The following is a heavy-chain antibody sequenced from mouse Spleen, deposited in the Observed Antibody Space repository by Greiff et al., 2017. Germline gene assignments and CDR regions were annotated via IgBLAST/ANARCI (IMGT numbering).Heavy chain of an antibody. J-gene: IGHJ4*01. CDR3: ARDRYDAMDY. CDR2: ISYDGSN. Sequence: DVKLQESGPGLVKPSQSLSLTCSVTGYSITSGYYWNWIRQFPGNKLEWMGYISYDGSNNYNPSLKNRISITRDTSKNQFFLKLNSVTTEDTATYYCARDRYDAMDYWGQGTSVTVSS. CDR1: GYSITSGYY. D-gene: IGHD2-14*01. V-gene: IGHV3-6*01.